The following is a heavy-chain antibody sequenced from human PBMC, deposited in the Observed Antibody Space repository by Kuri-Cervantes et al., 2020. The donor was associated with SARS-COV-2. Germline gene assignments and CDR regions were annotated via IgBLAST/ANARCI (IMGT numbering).Heavy chain of an antibody. CDR2: ISSSSSYI. CDR1: GFTFSSYS. V-gene: IGHV3-21*01. Sequence: GGSLRLSCAASGFTFSSYSMNWVRQAPGKGLEWVSSISSSSSYIYYADSVKGRFTISRDNAKNSLYLQMNSLRAEDTAIYFCAKIGAFGDYFDYWGQGTLVTVSS. CDR3: AKIGAFGDYFDY. J-gene: IGHJ4*02. D-gene: IGHD3-16*01.